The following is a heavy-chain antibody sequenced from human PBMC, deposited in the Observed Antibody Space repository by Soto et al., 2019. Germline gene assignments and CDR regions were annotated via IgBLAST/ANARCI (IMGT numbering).Heavy chain of an antibody. CDR3: ARELVLPTTTLRYFDH. CDR2: INAGNGNT. Sequence: QVQLVQSGAEMKKPGASVKVSCKASGYTFNSYAIHWVRQAPGQRLEWMGWINAGNGNTKYSQRFQGRVTISRDTSAITAYMELSSLRSEDTAVYYCARELVLPTTTLRYFDHWGQGTLVTVSS. J-gene: IGHJ4*02. D-gene: IGHD1-26*01. V-gene: IGHV1-3*01. CDR1: GYTFNSYA.